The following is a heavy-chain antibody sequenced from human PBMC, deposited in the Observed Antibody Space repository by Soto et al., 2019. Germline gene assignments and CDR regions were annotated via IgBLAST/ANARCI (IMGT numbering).Heavy chain of an antibody. D-gene: IGHD3-3*01. CDR2: IYYSGST. J-gene: IGHJ6*02. V-gene: IGHV4-39*01. Sequence: SETLSLTCTVSGGSISSSSYYWGWIRQPPGKGLEWIGSIYYSGSTYYNPSLKSRVTISVDTSKNQFSLKLSSVTAADTAVYYCARIDYDSYYGMDVWGQGTTVTVSS. CDR1: GGSISSSSYY. CDR3: ARIDYDSYYGMDV.